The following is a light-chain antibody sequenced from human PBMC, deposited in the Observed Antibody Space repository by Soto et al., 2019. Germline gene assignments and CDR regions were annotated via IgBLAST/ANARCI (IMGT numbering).Light chain of an antibody. J-gene: IGLJ3*02. CDR1: SSNIGTGYD. V-gene: IGLV1-40*01. CDR3: QSYDSSLSGWV. CDR2: VNN. Sequence: QSVLTQPPSVSGAPGQRVTISCSGSSSNIGTGYDVHWYQQLPGTAPKLLIYVNNNRPSGVPDRFSGSKSGTSASLAITGLQAEDEANYYGQSYDSSLSGWVFGGGTKLTVL.